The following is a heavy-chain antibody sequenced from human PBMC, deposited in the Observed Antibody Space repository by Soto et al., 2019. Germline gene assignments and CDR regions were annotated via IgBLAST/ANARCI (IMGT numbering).Heavy chain of an antibody. J-gene: IGHJ4*02. CDR3: ARDQSSGGVDY. CDR1: GYTFINSA. CDR2: ISPYNGNT. V-gene: IGHV1-18*01. Sequence: QVQLVQSGGEVKQPGASVKVSCKATGYTFINSAIAWVRQAPGQGLEWMGWISPYNGNTNYAQSVQGRVTITTDTSTSTAYMEIRSLRFDDTAVYYWARDQSSGGVDYWGQGTLVTVST. D-gene: IGHD2-15*01.